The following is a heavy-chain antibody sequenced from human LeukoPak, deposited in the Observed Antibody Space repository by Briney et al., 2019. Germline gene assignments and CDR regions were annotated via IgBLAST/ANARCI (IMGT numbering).Heavy chain of an antibody. J-gene: IGHJ4*02. V-gene: IGHV1-46*01. Sequence: ASVKVSCKASGYTFTSYYMHWVRQAPGQGLEWMGTINPSGGSTSYAQKFQGRVTMTRDTSTSTVYMELSSLRSEDTAVYYCATSTMIVVVSIDYWGQGTLVTVSS. CDR2: INPSGGST. CDR3: ATSTMIVVVSIDY. CDR1: GYTFTSYY. D-gene: IGHD3-22*01.